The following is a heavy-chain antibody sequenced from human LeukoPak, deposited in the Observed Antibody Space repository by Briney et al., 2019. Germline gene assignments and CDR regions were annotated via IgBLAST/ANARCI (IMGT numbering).Heavy chain of an antibody. V-gene: IGHV4-39*01. CDR3: ARRTRGNSGVLGLGRYYYYMDV. D-gene: IGHD1-1*01. CDR1: GGSISSSSYY. CDR2: IYYSGST. J-gene: IGHJ6*03. Sequence: SETLSLTCTVSGGSISSSSYYWGWIRQPPGKGLEWIGSIYYSGSTYYNPSLKSRVTISVDTSKNQFSLKLSSVTAADTAVYYCARRTRGNSGVLGLGRYYYYMDVWGKGTTVTVSS.